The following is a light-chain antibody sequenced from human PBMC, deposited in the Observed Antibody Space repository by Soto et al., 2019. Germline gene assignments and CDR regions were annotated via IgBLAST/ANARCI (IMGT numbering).Light chain of an antibody. CDR3: TSYTSSSTIV. Sequence: QSALTQPASVSGSPGQSITISCTGTSTDIGSYNYISWYQQHPGKAPNLMIFEVNNRPSGVSNRFSGSKSGNTASLTISGLQAEDETDYYCTSYTSSSTIVFGSGTKVTVL. CDR2: EVN. J-gene: IGLJ1*01. CDR1: STDIGSYNY. V-gene: IGLV2-14*01.